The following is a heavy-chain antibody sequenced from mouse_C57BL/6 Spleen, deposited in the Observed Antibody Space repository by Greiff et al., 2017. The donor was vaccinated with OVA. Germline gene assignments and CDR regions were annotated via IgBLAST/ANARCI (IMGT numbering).Heavy chain of an antibody. V-gene: IGHV14-2*01. J-gene: IGHJ4*01. CDR1: GFDIKNYY. CDR2: IDPDDGET. CDR3: ARMDY. Sequence: EVQLQQPGAELVKPGASVKLSCTASGFDIKNYYMHWVKQRPEQGLEWIGRIDPDDGETKYAQKFQGKATITADTSSNTAYLQLSSQTSEDTAVYYCARMDYWGQGTSVTVSS.